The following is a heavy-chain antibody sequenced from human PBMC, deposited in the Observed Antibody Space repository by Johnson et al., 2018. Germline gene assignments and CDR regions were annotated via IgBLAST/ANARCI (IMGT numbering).Heavy chain of an antibody. CDR1: GFSFSSYG. Sequence: VQLVESGGGVVQPGRSXRLSCAASGFSFSSYGMHWVRQAPVRGLEWMAFISYDGSHKYYADSVKGRFTISRDNSKSTLYLQMDSLRAEDTAVYYCGKDPFGTTHYHFMDVWGKGTTVTVSS. J-gene: IGHJ6*03. D-gene: IGHD1-7*01. CDR2: ISYDGSHK. V-gene: IGHV3-30*18. CDR3: GKDPFGTTHYHFMDV.